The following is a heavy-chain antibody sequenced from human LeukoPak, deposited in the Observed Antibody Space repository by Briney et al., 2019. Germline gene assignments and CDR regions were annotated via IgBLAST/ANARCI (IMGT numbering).Heavy chain of an antibody. Sequence: SQTLCLTCTVSGGSIGSGGYYWSWIRQHPGKGLEWIGHIHYSGSTHYNPSLKSRVTISVDTSKSQFSLKVTSVTAADTAVYYCARGEDTAKARHWGQGTLVTVST. CDR2: IHYSGST. D-gene: IGHD5-18*01. CDR3: ARGEDTAKARH. CDR1: GGSIGSGGYY. V-gene: IGHV4-31*03. J-gene: IGHJ4*02.